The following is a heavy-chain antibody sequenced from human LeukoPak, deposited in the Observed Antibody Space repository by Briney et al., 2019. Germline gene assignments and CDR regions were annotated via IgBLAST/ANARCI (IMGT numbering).Heavy chain of an antibody. Sequence: GGSLRLSCAASGFTFSSYSMNWVRQAPGKGLEWVSSISSSSSYIYYADPVKGRFTISRDNAKNSLYLQMNSLRAEDTAVYYCARVNRYYYGSGTDYFDYWGQGTLVTVSS. J-gene: IGHJ4*02. CDR1: GFTFSSYS. D-gene: IGHD3-10*01. CDR2: ISSSSSYI. CDR3: ARVNRYYYGSGTDYFDY. V-gene: IGHV3-21*01.